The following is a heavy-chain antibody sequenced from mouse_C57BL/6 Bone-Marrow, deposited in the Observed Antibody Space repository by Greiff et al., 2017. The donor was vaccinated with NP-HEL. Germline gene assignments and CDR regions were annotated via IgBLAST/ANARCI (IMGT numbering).Heavy chain of an antibody. D-gene: IGHD1-1*01. V-gene: IGHV5-16*01. J-gene: IGHJ4*01. CDR1: GFTFSDYY. Sequence: EVKLVESEGGLVQPGSSMKLSCTASGFTFSDYYMAWVRQVPEKGLEWVANINYDGSSTYYLDSLKSRFIISRDNAKNILYLQMSSLKSEDTATYYCARYYGSSRYYAMDYWGQGTSVTVSS. CDR3: ARYYGSSRYYAMDY. CDR2: INYDGSST.